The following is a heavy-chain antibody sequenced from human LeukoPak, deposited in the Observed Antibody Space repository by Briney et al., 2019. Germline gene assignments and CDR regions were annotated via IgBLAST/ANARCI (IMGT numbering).Heavy chain of an antibody. J-gene: IGHJ4*02. CDR2: INHSGST. D-gene: IGHD3-9*01. Sequence: SETLSLTCAVYGGSFSGYYWSWIRQPPGKGLEWIGEINHSGSTNYNPSLKGRVTISVDTSKNQFSLKLSSVTAADTAVYYCARGLGRWILTGYYPLYFDYWGQGTLVTVSS. CDR1: GGSFSGYY. CDR3: ARGLGRWILTGYYPLYFDY. V-gene: IGHV4-34*01.